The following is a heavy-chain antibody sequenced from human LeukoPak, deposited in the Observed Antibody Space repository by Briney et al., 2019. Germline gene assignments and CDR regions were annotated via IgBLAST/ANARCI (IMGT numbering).Heavy chain of an antibody. CDR3: AREPFNYMDV. Sequence: SETLSLTCTVSGRSISSYYWSWIRQPPGKGQEWIGYIYYSGSTNYNPSLKSRVTISVDTSKNQFSLKLSSVTAADTAVYYCAREPFNYMDVWGKGTTVTVSS. V-gene: IGHV4-59*01. CDR2: IYYSGST. J-gene: IGHJ6*03. CDR1: GRSISSYY.